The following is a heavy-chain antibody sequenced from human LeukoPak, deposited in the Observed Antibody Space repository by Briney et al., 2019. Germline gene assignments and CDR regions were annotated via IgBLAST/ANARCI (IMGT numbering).Heavy chain of an antibody. CDR3: ARDGELGSPADAFDI. J-gene: IGHJ3*02. D-gene: IGHD1-26*01. CDR2: IKQDGSET. Sequence: PGGSLRLSCAASGFTFSSYAMSWVRQAPGKGLEWVANIKQDGSETYYADSVKGRFTISRDNAKRLLYLQMNSLRAEDTAVYYCARDGELGSPADAFDIWGQGTMVTVSS. V-gene: IGHV3-7*01. CDR1: GFTFSSYA.